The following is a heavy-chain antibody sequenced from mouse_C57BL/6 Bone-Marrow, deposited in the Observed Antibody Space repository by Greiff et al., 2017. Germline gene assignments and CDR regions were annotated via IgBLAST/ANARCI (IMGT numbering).Heavy chain of an antibody. J-gene: IGHJ2*01. CDR2: IDPEDGGT. D-gene: IGHD1-1*01. CDR3: TSSLIYYGTSY. V-gene: IGHV14-2*01. Sequence: EVQLQQSGAELVKPGASVKLSCTASGFNIKDYYIHWVKQRTEQGLEWIGRIDPEDGGTKYATKFQDKATITADTSSNTAYLQLSSLTSEDTAVYYCTSSLIYYGTSYWGQGTTLTVSS. CDR1: GFNIKDYY.